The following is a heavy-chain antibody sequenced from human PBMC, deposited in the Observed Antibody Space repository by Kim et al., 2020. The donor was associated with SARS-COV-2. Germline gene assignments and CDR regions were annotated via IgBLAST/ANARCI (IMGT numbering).Heavy chain of an antibody. CDR2: IYYSGRT. CDR3: ARVYCSDGSCSRFDP. CDR1: GGSISSGGYY. D-gene: IGHD2-15*01. V-gene: IGHV4-31*03. J-gene: IGHJ5*02. Sequence: SETLSLTCTVSGGSISSGGYYWSWIRQHPGKGLEWIGYIYYSGRTYYNPSLKSRVAISVDTSKIQFSLKLTSGPAADTAVYYCARVYCSDGSCSRFDPWG.